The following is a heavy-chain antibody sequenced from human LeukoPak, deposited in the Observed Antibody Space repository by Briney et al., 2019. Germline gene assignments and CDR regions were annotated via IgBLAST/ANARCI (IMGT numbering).Heavy chain of an antibody. Sequence: GRSLRLSCAASGFTFSQYAMHWVRQAPGEGLEWVAAIWYDGSNKYYVDSVKGRFTISRDNSKNTLYLQMNSLRTEDTAIYYCAKEDVVVITIRYFQHWGQGTLVTVSS. CDR2: IWYDGSNK. V-gene: IGHV3-33*06. CDR3: AKEDVVVITIRYFQH. D-gene: IGHD3-22*01. CDR1: GFTFSQYA. J-gene: IGHJ1*01.